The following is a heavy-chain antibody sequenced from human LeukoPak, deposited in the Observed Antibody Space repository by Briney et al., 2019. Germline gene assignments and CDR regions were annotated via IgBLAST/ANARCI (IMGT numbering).Heavy chain of an antibody. CDR2: INHSGST. J-gene: IGHJ4*02. CDR3: ARGYMGATYYFDY. V-gene: IGHV4-34*01. D-gene: IGHD1-26*01. Sequence: PSETLSLTCAVYGGSFSGYYWSWIRQPPGKGLEWIGEINHSGSTNYNPSLKSRVTISVDTSRNQFSLKLSSVTAADTAVYYCARGYMGATYYFDYWGQGTLVTVSS. CDR1: GGSFSGYY.